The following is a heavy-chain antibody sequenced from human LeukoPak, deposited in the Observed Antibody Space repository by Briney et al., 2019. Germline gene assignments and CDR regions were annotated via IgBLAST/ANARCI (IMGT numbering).Heavy chain of an antibody. D-gene: IGHD4-17*01. V-gene: IGHV3-23*01. CDR3: SKDREVTTLGYFQH. CDR2: IVGRDGST. Sequence: GGSLRLSCAASGFTFSNYVMIWVRQAPGKGLEWVSSIVGRDGSTYYADSVKGRFTISRDNSRNTLYLEVNSLRAEDTAVYYCSKDREVTTLGYFQHWGQGTLVTVSS. CDR1: GFTFSNYV. J-gene: IGHJ1*01.